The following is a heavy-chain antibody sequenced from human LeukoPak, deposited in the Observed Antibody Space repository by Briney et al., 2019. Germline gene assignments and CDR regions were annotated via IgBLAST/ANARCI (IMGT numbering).Heavy chain of an antibody. CDR2: INPSSGAT. V-gene: IGHV1-46*01. J-gene: IGHJ5*02. D-gene: IGHD2-2*01. CDR1: GYTFTSYY. Sequence: ASVKVSCKTSGYTFTSYYIHWVRQAPGQGLEWMGIINPSSGATNYAQKFQGRVTMTRDTSTSTVYMELSSLRSEDTAVYYCARGHVYCSSTSCSLSWFDPWGQGTLVTVSS. CDR3: ARGHVYCSSTSCSLSWFDP.